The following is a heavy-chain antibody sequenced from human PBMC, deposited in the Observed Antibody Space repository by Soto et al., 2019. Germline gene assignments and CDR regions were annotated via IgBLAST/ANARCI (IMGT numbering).Heavy chain of an antibody. CDR1: GGSISSYY. CDR2: IYYSGST. Sequence: PSETLSLTCTVSGGSISSYYWSWIRQPPGKGLEWIGYIYYSGSTNYNPSLKSRVTISVDTSKNQFPLKLSSVTAADTAVYYCASDSCLYYYDSSGYYRAFDIWGQGTMVTVSS. V-gene: IGHV4-59*01. J-gene: IGHJ3*02. CDR3: ASDSCLYYYDSSGYYRAFDI. D-gene: IGHD3-22*01.